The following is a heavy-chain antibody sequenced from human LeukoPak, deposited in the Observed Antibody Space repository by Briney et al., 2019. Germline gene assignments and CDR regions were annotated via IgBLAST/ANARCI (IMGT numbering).Heavy chain of an antibody. CDR1: GFTFSNAW. D-gene: IGHD2-15*01. V-gene: IGHV3-15*01. Sequence: PGGSLRLSCAASGFTFSNAWMSWVRQAPGKGLEWVGRIKSKTDGGTTDYAAPVKGRFTISRDDSKNTLYLQMNSLKTEDTAVYYCTTDLRGGSGHRVDYWGQGTLVTVSS. CDR2: IKSKTDGGTT. J-gene: IGHJ4*02. CDR3: TTDLRGGSGHRVDY.